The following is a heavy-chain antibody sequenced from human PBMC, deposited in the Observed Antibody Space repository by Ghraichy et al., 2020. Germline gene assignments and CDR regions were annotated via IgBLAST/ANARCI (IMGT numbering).Heavy chain of an antibody. CDR3: ATLMVGATVYYFDY. CDR1: GFTFSGYW. D-gene: IGHD1-26*01. J-gene: IGHJ4*02. Sequence: GGSLRLSCAASGFTFSGYWMRWVRQLPGKGLVWVSHIKTDGTTTNYADSVKGRFTISRDNAKNTLYLQMNSLRAEDTAVYYCATLMVGATVYYFDYWGQGTLVTVSS. V-gene: IGHV3-74*01. CDR2: IKTDGTTT.